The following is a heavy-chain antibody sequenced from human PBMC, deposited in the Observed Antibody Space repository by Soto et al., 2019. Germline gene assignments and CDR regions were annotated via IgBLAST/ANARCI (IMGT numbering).Heavy chain of an antibody. Sequence: QVQLVQSGAEVKKPGASVKVSCKASGYTFTSYGVSWVRQAPGQGLEWMGWISGYNGNTNYAQKLQGRVTMTTDTSTGTAYMELRSLRSDDTAVYYCARAGKYYYGSGSPYYSGMDVWGQGITVTVSS. CDR3: ARAGKYYYGSGSPYYSGMDV. D-gene: IGHD3-10*01. V-gene: IGHV1-18*04. CDR2: ISGYNGNT. CDR1: GYTFTSYG. J-gene: IGHJ6*02.